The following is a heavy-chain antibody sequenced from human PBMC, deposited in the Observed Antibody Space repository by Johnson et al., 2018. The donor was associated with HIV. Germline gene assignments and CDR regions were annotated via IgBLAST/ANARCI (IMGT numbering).Heavy chain of an antibody. CDR2: SRNRANSYST. CDR3: AKMGEQRGGIGDAFDI. J-gene: IGHJ3*02. CDR1: GFTFSSYG. V-gene: IGHV3-72*01. D-gene: IGHD3-16*01. Sequence: VQLVESGGGVVQPGRSLRLSCAASGFTFSSYGMHWVRQAPGKGLEWVARSRNRANSYSTIYAASVKGRFTISRDGSKDSLYLQMASLKSEDTAVYYCAKMGEQRGGIGDAFDIWGQGTMVTVSS.